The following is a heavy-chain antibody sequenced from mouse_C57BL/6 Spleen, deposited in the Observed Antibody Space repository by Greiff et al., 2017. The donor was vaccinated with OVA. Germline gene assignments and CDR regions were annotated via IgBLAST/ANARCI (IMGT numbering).Heavy chain of an antibody. V-gene: IGHV6-3*01. J-gene: IGHJ4*01. CDR2: IRLKSDNYAT. CDR1: GFTFSNYW. Sequence: EVKLVESGGGLVQPGGSMKLSCVASGFTFSNYWMNWVRQSPEKGLEWVAQIRLKSDNYATHYAESVKGRFTISRDDSKSSVYLQMNNLRAEDTGIYYCTEGWAGAMDYWGQGTSVTVSS. CDR3: TEGWAGAMDY.